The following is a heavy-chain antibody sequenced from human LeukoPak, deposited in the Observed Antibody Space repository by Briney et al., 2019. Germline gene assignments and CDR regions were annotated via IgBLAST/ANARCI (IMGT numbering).Heavy chain of an antibody. CDR2: IYYSGST. Sequence: SETLSLTCTVSGGSLSSYYWSWIRQPPGKGLEWIGYIYYSGSTYYNPSLKSRVTISVDTSKNQFSLKLSSVTAADTAVYYCARHGTLPQQLVLWFDPWGQGTLVTVSS. CDR1: GGSLSSYY. D-gene: IGHD6-6*01. J-gene: IGHJ5*02. CDR3: ARHGTLPQQLVLWFDP. V-gene: IGHV4-59*08.